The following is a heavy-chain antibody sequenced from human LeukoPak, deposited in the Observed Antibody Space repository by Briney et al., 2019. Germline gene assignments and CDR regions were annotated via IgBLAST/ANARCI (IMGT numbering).Heavy chain of an antibody. Sequence: PGGSLRLSCVASGITFSNNAMSWVRQAPGKGLEWVSGITGSGDSTYYTDSVKDRFTISRDNSENTLYLRMNSLRVEDTAVYYCATASSSRPRFFDSWGQGTLVTVSS. CDR3: ATASSSRPRFFDS. CDR2: ITGSGDST. CDR1: GITFSNNA. D-gene: IGHD3-16*02. V-gene: IGHV3-23*01. J-gene: IGHJ4*02.